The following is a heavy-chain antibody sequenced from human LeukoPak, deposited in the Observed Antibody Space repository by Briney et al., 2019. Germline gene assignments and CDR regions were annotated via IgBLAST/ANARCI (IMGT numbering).Heavy chain of an antibody. V-gene: IGHV3-21*06. J-gene: IGHJ3*02. D-gene: IGHD3-9*01. Sequence: GGSLRLSCVASGFTFRTDNKNWVRQAPGKGLDWVAFIDAGGNYIQYADSVKGRFIISRDNAQNSLFLEVNSLRVEDTAVYYCARDKGLAIRAYDIWGQGTMVTVSS. CDR2: IDAGGNYI. CDR3: ARDKGLAIRAYDI. CDR1: GFTFRTDN.